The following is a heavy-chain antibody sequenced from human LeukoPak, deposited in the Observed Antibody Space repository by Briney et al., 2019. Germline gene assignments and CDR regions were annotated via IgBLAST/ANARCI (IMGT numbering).Heavy chain of an antibody. CDR2: INPSGGST. V-gene: IGHV1-46*01. CDR1: GYTFTSYY. CDR3: ARAPPDDSSGYYPPIRFDP. Sequence: ASVKVSCKASGYTFTSYYMHWVRQAPGQGLEWMGIINPSGGSTSYAQKFQGKVTITADESTSTAYMELSSLRSEDTAVHYCARAPPDDSSGYYPPIRFDPWGQGTLVTVSS. J-gene: IGHJ5*02. D-gene: IGHD3-22*01.